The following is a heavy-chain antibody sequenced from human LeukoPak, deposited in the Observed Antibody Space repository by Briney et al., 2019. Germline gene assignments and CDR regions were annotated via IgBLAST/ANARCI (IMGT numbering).Heavy chain of an antibody. V-gene: IGHV1-18*01. CDR3: AGTLGYCSSSFCYLKY. CDR2: ISASHGNT. Sequence: ASVKVSCKASGYTFPSYGLSWVRQAPGQGLEWMGWISASHGNTDYSHKFQGRVTMTIDSFTSTAYLELRTLRSDDTAVYFCAGTLGYCSSSFCYLKYWGHGTLVTVSS. J-gene: IGHJ4*01. D-gene: IGHD2-2*01. CDR1: GYTFPSYG.